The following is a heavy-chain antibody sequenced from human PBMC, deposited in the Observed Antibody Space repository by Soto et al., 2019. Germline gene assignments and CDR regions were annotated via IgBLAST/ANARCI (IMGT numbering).Heavy chain of an antibody. J-gene: IGHJ4*02. CDR3: ARCIWGYYDSSGYYYRPYYFDY. Sequence: SETLSLTCAVYGGSFSGYYWSWIRQPPGKGLEWIGEINHSGSTNYNPSLKSRVTISVDTSKNQFSLKLSSVTAADTAVYYCARCIWGYYDSSGYYYRPYYFDYWGQGTLVTVSS. CDR1: GGSFSGYY. CDR2: INHSGST. V-gene: IGHV4-34*01. D-gene: IGHD3-22*01.